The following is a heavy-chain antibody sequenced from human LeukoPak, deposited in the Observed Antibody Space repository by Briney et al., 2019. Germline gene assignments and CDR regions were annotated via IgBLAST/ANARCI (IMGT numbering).Heavy chain of an antibody. V-gene: IGHV4-31*03. CDR2: IYYSGST. D-gene: IGHD3-9*01. CDR1: GGSISSSDYY. J-gene: IGHJ4*02. CDR3: ARGVLRYFDWLLPVDY. Sequence: SETLSLTCTVSGGSISSSDYYWSWIRQHPGKGLEWIGYIYYSGSTYYNPSLKSRVTISVDTSKNQFSLKLSSVTAADTAVYYCARGVLRYFDWLLPVDYWGQGTLVTVSS.